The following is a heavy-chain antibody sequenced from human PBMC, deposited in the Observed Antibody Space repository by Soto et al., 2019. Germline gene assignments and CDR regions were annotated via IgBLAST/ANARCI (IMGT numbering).Heavy chain of an antibody. CDR2: ISSSSSYI. CDR1: GFTFSSYS. Sequence: EVQLVESGGGLVKPGGSLRLSCAASGFTFSSYSMNWVRQAPGKGLEWVSSISSSSSYIYYADSVKGRFTISRDNAKNSLYLQMNSLRAEDTAVYYCARREDIVATMLDYWGQGTLVTVSS. D-gene: IGHD5-12*01. J-gene: IGHJ4*02. V-gene: IGHV3-21*01. CDR3: ARREDIVATMLDY.